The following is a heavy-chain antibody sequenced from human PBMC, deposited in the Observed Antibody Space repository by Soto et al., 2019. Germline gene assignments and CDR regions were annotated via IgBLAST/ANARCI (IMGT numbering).Heavy chain of an antibody. D-gene: IGHD2-2*01. J-gene: IGHJ4*02. CDR1: GFTFGDYA. CDR2: IRSKAYGGTT. CDR3: TRDIRVVVPAARAFDY. Sequence: PGGSLRLSCTASGFTFGDYAMSWFRQAPGKGLEWVGFIRSKAYGGTTEYAASVKGRFTISRDDSKSIAYLQMNGLKTEDTAVYYCTRDIRVVVPAARAFDYWGQGTLVTVSS. V-gene: IGHV3-49*03.